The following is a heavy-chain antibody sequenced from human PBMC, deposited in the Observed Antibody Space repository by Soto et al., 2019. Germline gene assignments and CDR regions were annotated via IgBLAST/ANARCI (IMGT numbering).Heavy chain of an antibody. CDR2: SYHSGST. CDR1: GGSISSSNW. J-gene: IGHJ6*02. V-gene: IGHV4-4*02. D-gene: IGHD2-15*01. CDR3: ARAIVVVVAATRKYYYGMDV. Sequence: QVQLQESGPGLVKPSGTLSLTCAVSGGSISSSNWWSWVRQPPGKGLEWIGESYHSGSTNYNPSPKSRVTISVDKSKNQFSLKLSSVTAADTAVYYCARAIVVVVAATRKYYYGMDVWGQGTTVTVSS.